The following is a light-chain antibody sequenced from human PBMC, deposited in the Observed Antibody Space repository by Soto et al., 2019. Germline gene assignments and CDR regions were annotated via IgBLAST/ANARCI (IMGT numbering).Light chain of an antibody. J-gene: IGKJ4*01. CDR1: QGISSY. CDR3: QQYYSYPALT. CDR2: AAS. Sequence: AIGMTQSPSSVSASTGDRLTITCRASQGISSYLAWYQQKPGKAPKLLIYAASTLQSGVPSRFSGSGSGTDFTLTNSCLQSEDFATYYCQQYYSYPALTFGGGTKVDIK. V-gene: IGKV1-8*01.